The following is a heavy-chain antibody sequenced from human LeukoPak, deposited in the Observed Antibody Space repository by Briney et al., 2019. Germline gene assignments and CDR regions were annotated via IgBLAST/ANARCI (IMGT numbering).Heavy chain of an antibody. D-gene: IGHD1-26*01. CDR1: GFTFSSYA. V-gene: IGHV3-30-3*01. CDR2: ISYDGSNK. CDR3: ASTSSGSYNY. Sequence: PGGSLRLSCAASGFTFSSYAMHWVRQAPRKGLEWVAVISYDGSNKYYADSVKGRFTISRDNSKNTLYLQMNSLRAEDTAVYYCASTSSGSYNYWGQGTLVTVSS. J-gene: IGHJ4*02.